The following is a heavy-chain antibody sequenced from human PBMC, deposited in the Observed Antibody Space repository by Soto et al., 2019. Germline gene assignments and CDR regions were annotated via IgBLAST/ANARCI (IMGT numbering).Heavy chain of an antibody. CDR3: ARDLNTYYDFWSGDYDY. CDR2: ISSSSSYI. CDR1: GFTFSSYS. J-gene: IGHJ4*02. Sequence: EVQLVESGGGLVKPGGSLRLSCAASGFTFSSYSMNWVRQAPGKGLEWVSSISSSSSYIYYADSVKGRFTISRDNAKNSRYLQMNSLRAEDTAVYYCARDLNTYYDFWSGDYDYWGQGTLVTVSS. V-gene: IGHV3-21*01. D-gene: IGHD3-3*01.